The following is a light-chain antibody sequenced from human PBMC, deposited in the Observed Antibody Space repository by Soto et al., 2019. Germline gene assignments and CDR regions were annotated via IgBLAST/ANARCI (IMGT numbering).Light chain of an antibody. CDR3: QQTYTSPGT. V-gene: IGKV1-39*01. CDR2: AAS. J-gene: IGKJ1*01. Sequence: DIQMTQSPSSLSASVGDRITINCRASQSVSKYLNWYQHKLGKAPELLIYAASSLYSGVPSRFSGSGSGTYFTLTISNLHPEDSASYYCQQTYTSPGTFGQGTKGEIK. CDR1: QSVSKY.